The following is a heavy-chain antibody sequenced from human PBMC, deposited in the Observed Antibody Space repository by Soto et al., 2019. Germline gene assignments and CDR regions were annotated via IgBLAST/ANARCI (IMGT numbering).Heavy chain of an antibody. D-gene: IGHD2-2*01. Sequence: ASVKVSCKASGYTFTSYYMHWVRQAPGQGLEWMGIINPSGGSTSYAQKFQGRVSMTRDTSTSTVYTELSSLRSEDTAVYYCARDRFIVVVPPTFYYYGMDVWGQGTTVTVPS. CDR1: GYTFTSYY. J-gene: IGHJ6*02. CDR3: ARDRFIVVVPPTFYYYGMDV. CDR2: INPSGGST. V-gene: IGHV1-46*01.